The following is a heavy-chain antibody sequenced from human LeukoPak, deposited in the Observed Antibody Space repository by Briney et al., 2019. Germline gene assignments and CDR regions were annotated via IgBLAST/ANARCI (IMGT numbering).Heavy chain of an antibody. V-gene: IGHV3-21*01. Sequence: GGSLRLSCAASGFTFSSYSMNWVRQAPGKGLEWVSSISSSSSYIYYADSVKGRFTISRDNAKNSLYLQMNSLRAEDTAVYYCAREGGRWELPPSQVNYWGQGTLVTVSP. J-gene: IGHJ4*02. D-gene: IGHD1-26*01. CDR1: GFTFSSYS. CDR2: ISSSSSYI. CDR3: AREGGRWELPPSQVNY.